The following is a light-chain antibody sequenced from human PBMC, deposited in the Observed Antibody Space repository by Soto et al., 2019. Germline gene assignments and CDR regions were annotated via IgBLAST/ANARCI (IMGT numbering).Light chain of an antibody. CDR1: QSVTTN. V-gene: IGKV3-15*01. J-gene: IGKJ1*01. Sequence: EIVVTQSPATLSVFPGERATLSCRASQSVTTNLAWYQQKPGQPPRLLIYGASTRVAGIPARFSGSGSGTEFTLTISSLQSEDFAVYYCQQYHNWPLWAFGRGTKVEIK. CDR2: GAS. CDR3: QQYHNWPLWA.